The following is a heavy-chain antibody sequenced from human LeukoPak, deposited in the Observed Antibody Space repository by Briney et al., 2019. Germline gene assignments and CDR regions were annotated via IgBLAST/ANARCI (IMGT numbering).Heavy chain of an antibody. CDR3: ARDSTERVRYFDGPGGS. CDR1: GYTFTDYY. Sequence: GASVKVSCKASGYTFTDYYVHWVRQAPGQGLEWMGWINPYSGGTSYAQKFQGRVTMTRDTSISTAYVDLSRLRSDDTAVYYCARDSTERVRYFDGPGGSWGQGTLVTVS. J-gene: IGHJ5*02. V-gene: IGHV1-2*02. CDR2: INPYSGGT. D-gene: IGHD3-9*01.